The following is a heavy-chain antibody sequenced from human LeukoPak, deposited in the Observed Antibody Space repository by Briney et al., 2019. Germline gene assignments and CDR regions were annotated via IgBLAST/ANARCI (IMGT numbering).Heavy chain of an antibody. CDR3: AKGPIPGYSSGWYYY. CDR1: GFTFSSYS. D-gene: IGHD6-19*01. Sequence: PGGSLRLSCAASGFTFSSYSMNWVRQAPGKGLEWVSSISSSSSYIYYADSVKGRFTISRDNSKNTLYLQMNSLRAEDTAVYYCAKGPIPGYSSGWYYYWGQGTLVTVSS. J-gene: IGHJ4*02. CDR2: ISSSSSYI. V-gene: IGHV3-21*01.